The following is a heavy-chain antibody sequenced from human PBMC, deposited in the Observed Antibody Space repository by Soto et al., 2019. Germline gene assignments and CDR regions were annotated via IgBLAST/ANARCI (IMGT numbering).Heavy chain of an antibody. J-gene: IGHJ4*02. Sequence: ASVKVSCKASGGTFSSYAISWVRQAPGQGLEWMGGIIPIFGTANYAQKFQGRVTITADASTSTAYMELSSLRSEDTAVYYCARDTEWLVLREYYFDYWGQGTLVTASS. CDR3: ARDTEWLVLREYYFDY. CDR1: GGTFSSYA. CDR2: IIPIFGTA. V-gene: IGHV1-69*13. D-gene: IGHD6-19*01.